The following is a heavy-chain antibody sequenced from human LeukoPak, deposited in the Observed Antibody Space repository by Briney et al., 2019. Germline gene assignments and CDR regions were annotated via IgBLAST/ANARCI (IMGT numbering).Heavy chain of an antibody. Sequence: ASVKVSCKASGYTFTSSGISWVRQAPGQGLEWIGWVSGYNGNTNYAQKVQGRVTMTTDTYTRTAYMELRSLRSDDTAVYYCAREGYYDSSGYSQVQYYYYGMDVWGQGTTVTVSS. CDR2: VSGYNGNT. J-gene: IGHJ6*02. V-gene: IGHV1-18*01. D-gene: IGHD3-22*01. CDR3: AREGYYDSSGYSQVQYYYYGMDV. CDR1: GYTFTSSG.